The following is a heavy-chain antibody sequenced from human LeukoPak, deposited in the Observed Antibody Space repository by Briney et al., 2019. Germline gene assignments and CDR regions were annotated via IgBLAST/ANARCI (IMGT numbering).Heavy chain of an antibody. CDR2: IYPDDSDT. CDR1: GYRSNNYW. CDR3: ARHKAERGSSGYDWGAFDV. V-gene: IGHV5-51*01. D-gene: IGHD5-12*01. Sequence: GESLKIPCRNSGYRSNNYWSGWVRQIPGKGREWLGIIYPDDSDTRYSPSFQGQVTISANKSISTAYLQWSSLKASDTAMYYCARHKAERGSSGYDWGAFDVWGQGTMVTVSS. J-gene: IGHJ3*01.